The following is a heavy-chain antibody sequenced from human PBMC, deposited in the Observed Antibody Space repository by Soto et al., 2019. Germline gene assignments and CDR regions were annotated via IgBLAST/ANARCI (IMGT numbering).Heavy chain of an antibody. D-gene: IGHD1-1*01. CDR2: IYYSGST. J-gene: IGHJ4*02. V-gene: IGHV4-59*08. CDR3: ARRYGYSFDY. CDR1: GGAISSYY. Sequence: SETLSLTCTVSGGAISSYYWSWIRQPPGKGLEWIGYIYYSGSTNYNPSLKSRVTISVDTSKNQFSLKLSSVTAADTAVYYCARRYGYSFDYWGQGHLVTVSS.